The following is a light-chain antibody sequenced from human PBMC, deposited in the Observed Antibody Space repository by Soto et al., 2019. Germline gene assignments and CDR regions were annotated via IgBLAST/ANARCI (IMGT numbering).Light chain of an antibody. V-gene: IGLV1-51*01. CDR2: DNN. Sequence: QSVLTQPPSVSAAPGQTVTISCSGSSSNIGNNYVSWYQQLPGTAPKLLIYDNNKRPSGIPDRFSGSKSGTSATLDITGLQTGDEADYYCGTWDGSLSAVFGGGTKLTV. CDR1: SSNIGNNY. CDR3: GTWDGSLSAV. J-gene: IGLJ3*02.